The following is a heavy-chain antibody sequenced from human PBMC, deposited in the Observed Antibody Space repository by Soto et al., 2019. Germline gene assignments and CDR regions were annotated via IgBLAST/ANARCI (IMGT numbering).Heavy chain of an antibody. CDR2: INHSGST. D-gene: IGHD5-12*01. CDR1: GGSFSGYY. V-gene: IGHV4-34*01. CDR3: ARGISDYGGYYAGWFDP. Sequence: QVQLQQWGAGLLKPSETLSLTCAVYGGSFSGYYWSWIRQPPGKGLEWIGEINHSGSTNYNPSLKSRVTISVDTSKNQFSLKLSSVTAADTAVYYCARGISDYGGYYAGWFDPWGQGTLVTVSS. J-gene: IGHJ5*02.